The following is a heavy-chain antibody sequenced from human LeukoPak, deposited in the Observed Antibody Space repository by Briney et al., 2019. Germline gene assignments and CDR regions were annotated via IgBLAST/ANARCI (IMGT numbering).Heavy chain of an antibody. V-gene: IGHV4-59*01. J-gene: IGHJ5*02. CDR3: ARWGGSVLWSFHL. CDR2: VHHSGGS. D-gene: IGHD3-10*01. Sequence: PSETLSLTCTVPVGSPRDYNWNCVPQSPAQGLEWIGYVHHSGGSYFTPSLKSRITMSVDTSKSQFSLRLTSATATDTAVYYCARWGGSVLWSFHLWGQGTLVTVSS. CDR1: VGSPRDYN.